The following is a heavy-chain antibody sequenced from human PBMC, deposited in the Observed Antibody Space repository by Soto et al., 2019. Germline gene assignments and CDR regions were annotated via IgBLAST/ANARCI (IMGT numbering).Heavy chain of an antibody. J-gene: IGHJ4*02. Sequence: EVQLVESGGGLVQSGGSLRLSCAASGFTFSSYSMYWVRRAPGKGLEWVSYITSSSSTIYYADSVKGRFTSSRDNAKNSLYLQMNSLRDEDTAVYYCARGRGYCSGISCYIDYWGQGILVTVSS. CDR1: GFTFSSYS. V-gene: IGHV3-48*02. D-gene: IGHD2-2*02. CDR3: ARGRGYCSGISCYIDY. CDR2: ITSSSSTI.